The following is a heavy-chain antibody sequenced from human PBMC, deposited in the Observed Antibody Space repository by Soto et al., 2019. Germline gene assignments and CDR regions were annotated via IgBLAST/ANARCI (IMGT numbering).Heavy chain of an antibody. D-gene: IGHD1-26*01. J-gene: IGHJ4*02. CDR2: ISYDGSDK. CDR3: ARDGESVSGTYYRWFPL. V-gene: IGHV3-30-3*01. CDR1: GFTFSNYV. Sequence: GGSLRLSCVASGFTFSNYVMHWVRQAPGKGLEWVAVISYDGSDKYYADSVKGRFTISRDNSKNTLYLQMNSLRTEDTAVYYCARDGESVSGTYYRWFPLWGQGTLVTVSS.